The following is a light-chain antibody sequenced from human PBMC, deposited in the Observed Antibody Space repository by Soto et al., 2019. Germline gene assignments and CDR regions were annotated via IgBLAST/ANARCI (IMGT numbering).Light chain of an antibody. CDR1: QDISNY. CDR3: QQYDNLPTLT. J-gene: IGKJ4*01. Sequence: DIQMTQSPSSLSASVGDRVTITCQASQDISNYLNWYQQKPGKAPKLLIYDASNLETGVPSRFSGSGSGTDFTFTISSLPPEDIATYYWQQYDNLPTLTFGGGTKVEIK. CDR2: DAS. V-gene: IGKV1-33*01.